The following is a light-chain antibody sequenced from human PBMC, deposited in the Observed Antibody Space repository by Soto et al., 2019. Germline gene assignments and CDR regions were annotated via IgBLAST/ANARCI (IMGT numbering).Light chain of an antibody. CDR3: QSYDSCLSAL. CDR2: GNS. V-gene: IGLV1-40*01. Sequence: QPVLTQPPSVSGAPGQRVTISCTGSSSNIGAGYDVHWYQQLPGTAPKLLIYGNSNRPSGVPDRFSGSKSGTSASLAITGLLAEDEADYYCQSYDSCLSALFGGGTKLTVL. CDR1: SSNIGAGYD. J-gene: IGLJ3*02.